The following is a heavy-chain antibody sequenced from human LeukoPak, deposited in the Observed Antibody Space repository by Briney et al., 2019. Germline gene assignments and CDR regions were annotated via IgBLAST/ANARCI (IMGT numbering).Heavy chain of an antibody. CDR3: ARRSQSAAAAGLYYYYYMDV. CDR1: GGSISSYY. Sequence: NSSETLSLTCTVSGGSISSYYWSWIRQPPGKGLEWIGYIYYSGSTNYNPSLKSRVTISVDTSKNQFSLKLSSVTAADTAVYYCARRSQSAAAAGLYYYYYMDVWGKGTTVTVSS. D-gene: IGHD6-13*01. J-gene: IGHJ6*03. CDR2: IYYSGST. V-gene: IGHV4-59*12.